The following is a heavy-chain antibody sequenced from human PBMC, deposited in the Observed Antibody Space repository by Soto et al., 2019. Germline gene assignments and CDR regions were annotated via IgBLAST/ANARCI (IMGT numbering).Heavy chain of an antibody. D-gene: IGHD6-13*01. CDR2: INQSGST. Sequence: SETLSLTCAVYGGSFSGYYWSWIRQPPGKGLEWIGEINQSGSTNYNPSPKSRVTISVDTSKNQFSLKLSSVTAADTAVYYCARTYSSSWSPFDYWGQGTLVTVSS. V-gene: IGHV4-34*01. CDR1: GGSFSGYY. J-gene: IGHJ4*02. CDR3: ARTYSSSWSPFDY.